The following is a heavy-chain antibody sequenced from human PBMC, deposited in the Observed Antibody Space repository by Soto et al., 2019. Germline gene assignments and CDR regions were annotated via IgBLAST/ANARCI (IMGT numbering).Heavy chain of an antibody. Sequence: PGGSLRLSCSASGFIFSSYWMSWLRQAPGKGLEWVASMNEYGSERYYVDSVKGRFTISRDNAKNSLYLQMNSLRAEDTAVYYCARHPERIAEIGWFDPWGQGTLVTVS. J-gene: IGHJ5*02. CDR3: ARHPERIAEIGWFDP. D-gene: IGHD6-13*01. V-gene: IGHV3-7*02. CDR2: MNEYGSER. CDR1: GFIFSSYW.